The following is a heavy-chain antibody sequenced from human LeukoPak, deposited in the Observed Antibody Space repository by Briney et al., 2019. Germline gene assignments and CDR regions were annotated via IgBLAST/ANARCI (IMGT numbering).Heavy chain of an antibody. J-gene: IGHJ4*02. CDR2: IYYSGST. Sequence: SETLSLTCTVSGGSISSYYWSWIRQPPGKGLEWIGYIYYSGSTNYNPSLKSRVTISVDTSKNQFSLKLSSVTAADTAVYYCARVGYYGSGSPSFDYWGQGTLVTASS. CDR3: ARVGYYGSGSPSFDY. CDR1: GGSISSYY. D-gene: IGHD3-10*01. V-gene: IGHV4-59*01.